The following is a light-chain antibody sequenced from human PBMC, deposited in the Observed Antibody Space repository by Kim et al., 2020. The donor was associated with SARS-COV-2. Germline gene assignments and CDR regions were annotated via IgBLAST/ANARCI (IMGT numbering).Light chain of an antibody. CDR1: QGISSY. J-gene: IGKJ4*01. CDR3: QQYYSYPPT. CDR2: AAS. Sequence: ASSGDRVNITCRASQGISSYLAWYQQKPGKAPKLLIYAASTLQSGVPSRFSGSGSGTDFTLTISCLQSEDVATYYCQQYYSYPPTFGGGTKLEI. V-gene: IGKV1-8*01.